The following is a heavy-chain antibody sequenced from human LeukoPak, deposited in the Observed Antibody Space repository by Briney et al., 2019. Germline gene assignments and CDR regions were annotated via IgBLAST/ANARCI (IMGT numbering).Heavy chain of an antibody. CDR1: GYTLTELS. D-gene: IGHD1-26*01. Sequence: ASVKVSYKVSGYTLTELSMHWVRQAPGKGLEWMGGFDPEDGETIYAQKFQGRVTMTEDTSTDTAYMELSSLRSEDTAVYYCATGVGASYYYYYGMDVWGQGTTVTVSS. V-gene: IGHV1-24*01. J-gene: IGHJ6*02. CDR3: ATGVGASYYYYYGMDV. CDR2: FDPEDGET.